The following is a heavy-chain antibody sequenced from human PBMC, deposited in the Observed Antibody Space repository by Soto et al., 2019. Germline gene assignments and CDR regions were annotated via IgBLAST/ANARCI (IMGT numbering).Heavy chain of an antibody. CDR2: IERDDDDK. Sequence: SGPTLVNPTETLTLTCTFSGFSLTSPGMCVSWIRQSPGKALEWLALIERDDDDKYYSTSLKTRLTNSKDTRKNQVVLTMANMEPADTATYYCARSIRGPRRFNGMDVWGQGTTVTVSS. CDR3: ARSIRGPRRFNGMDV. D-gene: IGHD1-20*01. J-gene: IGHJ6*02. V-gene: IGHV2-70*13. CDR1: GFSLTSPGMC.